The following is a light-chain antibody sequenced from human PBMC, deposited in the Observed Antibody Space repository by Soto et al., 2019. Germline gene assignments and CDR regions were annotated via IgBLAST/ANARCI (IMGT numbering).Light chain of an antibody. CDR3: QQYGSSPRT. CDR2: GAS. V-gene: IGKV3-20*01. J-gene: IGKJ1*01. CDR1: QSVSSNY. Sequence: EIVLTQSPGTLSLSPGERATLSCRATQSVSSNYLAWYQQKPGQAPRPLIYGASSRATGIPDRFSGSGSGTDFTLTISRLEPEDFAVYYCQQYGSSPRTFVQGTKVEIK.